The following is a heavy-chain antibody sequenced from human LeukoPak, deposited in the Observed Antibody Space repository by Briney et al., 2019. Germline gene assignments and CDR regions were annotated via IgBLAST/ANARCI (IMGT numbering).Heavy chain of an antibody. CDR1: GVSISSGSYY. CDR3: ARESEQWPYYYYGMDV. J-gene: IGHJ6*02. D-gene: IGHD6-19*01. CDR2: IYTSGST. Sequence: SETLSLTCTVSGVSISSGSYYWSWIRQPAGKGLEWIGRIYTSGSTNYNPSLKSRVTISVGTSKNQFSLKLSSVTAADTAVYYCARESEQWPYYYYGMDVWGQGTTVTVSS. V-gene: IGHV4-61*02.